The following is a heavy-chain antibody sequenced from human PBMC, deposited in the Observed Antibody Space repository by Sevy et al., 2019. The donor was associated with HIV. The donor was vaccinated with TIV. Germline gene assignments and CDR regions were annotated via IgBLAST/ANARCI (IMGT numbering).Heavy chain of an antibody. Sequence: ASVKVSCKVSGYTLTKLSIHWVRQAPGKGLEWMGYFDPQEDETIYSQRFQGRLTMTVDTSTDTAYMELSSLTSEDTAVYYCATVGLRYYSGSSSYEEDWLDPWGQGTQVTVSS. V-gene: IGHV1-24*01. CDR2: FDPQEDET. D-gene: IGHD2-15*01. CDR1: GYTLTKLS. J-gene: IGHJ5*02. CDR3: ATVGLRYYSGSSSYEEDWLDP.